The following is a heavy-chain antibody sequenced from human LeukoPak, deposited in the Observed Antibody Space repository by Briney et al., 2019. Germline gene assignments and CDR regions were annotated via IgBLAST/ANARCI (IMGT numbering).Heavy chain of an antibody. CDR1: GGSISSGSYY. D-gene: IGHD6-13*01. J-gene: IGHJ5*02. CDR2: IFYSGSA. Sequence: SETLSLTCTVSGGSISSGSYYWGWIRQPPGKGLEWIGSIFYSGSAYYNPSLKSRVTISVDTSKNQFSLKLSSVTAADTAVYYCAREGRAAAGRIYNWFDPWGQGTLVTVSS. V-gene: IGHV4-39*02. CDR3: AREGRAAAGRIYNWFDP.